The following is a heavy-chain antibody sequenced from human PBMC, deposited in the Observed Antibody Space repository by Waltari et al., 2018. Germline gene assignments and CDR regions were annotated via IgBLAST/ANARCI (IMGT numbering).Heavy chain of an antibody. V-gene: IGHV4-38-2*02. CDR3: ARESGSFFYFDY. J-gene: IGHJ4*02. CDR2: IYHSGST. Sequence: QVQLQESGPGLVKPSETLSLTCAVPGYSISSGYYCGWSRQPPGKGLEWIGSIYHSGSTYYNPSLKSRVTISVDTSKNQFSLKLSSVTAADTAVYYCARESGSFFYFDYWGQGTLVTVSS. CDR1: GYSISSGYY. D-gene: IGHD1-26*01.